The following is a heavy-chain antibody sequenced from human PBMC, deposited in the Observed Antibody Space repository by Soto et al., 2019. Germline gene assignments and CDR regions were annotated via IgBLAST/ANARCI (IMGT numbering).Heavy chain of an antibody. J-gene: IGHJ5*02. CDR1: GGSISSGDYY. CDR2: IYYSGST. Sequence: RLSETLSLTCTVSGGSISSGDYYWSWIRQPPGKGLEWIGYIYYSGSTYYNPSLKSRVTISVDTSKNQFSLKLSSVTAADTAVYYCARGGAFVYWFDPWGQGTLVTVSS. CDR3: ARGGAFVYWFDP. D-gene: IGHD3-3*02. V-gene: IGHV4-30-4*01.